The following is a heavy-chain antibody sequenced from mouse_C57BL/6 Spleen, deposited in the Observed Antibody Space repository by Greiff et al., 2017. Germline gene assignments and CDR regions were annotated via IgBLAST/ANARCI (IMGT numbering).Heavy chain of an antibody. CDR3: ARGGVTPYAMDY. CDR1: GYTFTSYW. D-gene: IGHD2-2*01. J-gene: IGHJ4*01. CDR2: IDPSDSYT. V-gene: IGHV1-69*01. Sequence: QVQLQQPGAELVMPGASVKLSCKASGYTFTSYWMHWVKQRPGQGLEWIGEIDPSDSYTNYNGKFKGKATLTADKSSSTAYMQLSSLTSEDSAVYFCARGGVTPYAMDYWGQGTSVTVSS.